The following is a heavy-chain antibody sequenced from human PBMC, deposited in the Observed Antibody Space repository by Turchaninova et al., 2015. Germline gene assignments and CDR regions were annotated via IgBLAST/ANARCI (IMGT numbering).Heavy chain of an antibody. CDR3: ARGRGGLFTALPDY. D-gene: IGHD3-3*01. CDR1: GGSFSGFY. J-gene: IGHJ4*02. CDR2: INHREST. Sequence: QVQLQQWGAGLLKPSETLSLTCAVYGGSFSGFYWSWIRQPPGKGLGWIGEINHRESTNYNPPLRSRVTISVDPSKNQFPLKRTSVTAADTAVYYCARGRGGLFTALPDYWGQGTLVTVSS. V-gene: IGHV4-34*01.